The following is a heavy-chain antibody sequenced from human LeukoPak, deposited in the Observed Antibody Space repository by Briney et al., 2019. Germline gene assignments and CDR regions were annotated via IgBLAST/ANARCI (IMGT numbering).Heavy chain of an antibody. Sequence: SQTLSLTCAISGDSVSSNSAAWNWIRQSPSRGLEWLGRTYYRSKWYNDYTVSMRSRITINPDTSKNQFSLQLNSVTPEDTTVYYCARGMVKINYYMDVWGKGTTVTVSS. CDR3: ARGMVKINYYMDV. CDR2: TYYRSKWYN. J-gene: IGHJ6*03. D-gene: IGHD4-23*01. V-gene: IGHV6-1*01. CDR1: GDSVSSNSAA.